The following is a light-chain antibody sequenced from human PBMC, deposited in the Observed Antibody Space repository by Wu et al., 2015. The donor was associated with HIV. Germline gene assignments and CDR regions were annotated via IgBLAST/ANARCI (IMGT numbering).Light chain of an antibody. CDR1: QSVSSSY. Sequence: EIVLTQSPGTLSLSPGERATLSCRASQSVSSSYLAWYQQKPGQAPRLLIYGASSRATGIPDRFSGSGSGTDFTLTISSLEPEDFALYYCQQRSNWPLTFGGGTKVESN. CDR3: QQRSNWPLT. J-gene: IGKJ4*01. V-gene: IGKV3D-20*02. CDR2: GAS.